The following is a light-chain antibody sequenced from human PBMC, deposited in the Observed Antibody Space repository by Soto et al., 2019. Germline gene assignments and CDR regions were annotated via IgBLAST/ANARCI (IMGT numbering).Light chain of an antibody. V-gene: IGKV1-6*01. CDR3: LQDYDYPLI. CDR1: QGIRND. Sequence: ALQMTQSPSSLSASVGDRVTITCRASQGIRNDLGWYQQKPGKVPKLLIYAASTLQSGVPSRFSGSGSGTDFTLTISSLQPEDFATYYCLQDYDYPLIFGGGTKVDIK. CDR2: AAS. J-gene: IGKJ4*01.